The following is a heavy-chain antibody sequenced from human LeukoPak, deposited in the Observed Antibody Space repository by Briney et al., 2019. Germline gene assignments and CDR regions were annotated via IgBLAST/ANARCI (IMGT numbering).Heavy chain of an antibody. CDR3: ASFDY. CDR2: ISGSSSHI. J-gene: IGHJ4*02. V-gene: IGHV3-21*01. CDR1: GFTFSSYA. Sequence: GGSLRLSCAASGFTFSSYAMSWVRQAPGKGLEWVSSISGSSSHIYYADPVKGRFTISRDNAKNSLYLQMSSLRAEDTAVYYCASFDYWGQGTLVTVSS.